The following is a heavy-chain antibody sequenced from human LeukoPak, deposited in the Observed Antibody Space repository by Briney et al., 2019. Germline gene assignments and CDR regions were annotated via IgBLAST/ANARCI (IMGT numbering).Heavy chain of an antibody. V-gene: IGHV4-30-4*01. J-gene: IGHJ4*02. D-gene: IGHD3-22*01. Sequence: SETLSLTCTVSGASISSGDYYWNWIRQSPGKGLEWIGYIYYTGSIYYNSSLKSRVIISVDTSKNQFSLNLSSVTAADTAVYYCARGLLSRDYDSSGFGYWGQGTLVTVSS. CDR3: ARGLLSRDYDSSGFGY. CDR2: IYYTGSI. CDR1: GASISSGDYY.